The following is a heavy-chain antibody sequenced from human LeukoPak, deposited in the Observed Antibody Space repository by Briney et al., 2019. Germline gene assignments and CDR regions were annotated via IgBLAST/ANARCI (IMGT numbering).Heavy chain of an antibody. J-gene: IGHJ6*03. CDR2: IIPIFGTA. Sequence: GASVKVSCKASGGTFSSYAISWVRQAPGQGLEWMGGIIPIFGTANYAQKFQGRVKITTDESTSTAYMELSSLRSEDTAVYYCARGPSMHYYYYYMDVWGKGTTVTVSS. V-gene: IGHV1-69*05. CDR3: ARGPSMHYYYYYMDV. CDR1: GGTFSSYA.